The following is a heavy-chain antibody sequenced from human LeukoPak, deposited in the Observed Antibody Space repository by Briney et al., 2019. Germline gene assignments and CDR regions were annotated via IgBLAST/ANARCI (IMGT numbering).Heavy chain of an antibody. CDR2: INHSGST. D-gene: IGHD3-10*01. V-gene: IGHV4-34*01. Sequence: SETLSLTCAVYGGSFSGYYWSWIRQPPGKGLEWIGEINHSGSTNYNPSLKSRVTISIDTSKNQFSLKLSSVTAADTAVYYCARETYYYGSGSYFDYWGQGTLVTVSS. CDR1: GGSFSGYY. J-gene: IGHJ4*02. CDR3: ARETYYYGSGSYFDY.